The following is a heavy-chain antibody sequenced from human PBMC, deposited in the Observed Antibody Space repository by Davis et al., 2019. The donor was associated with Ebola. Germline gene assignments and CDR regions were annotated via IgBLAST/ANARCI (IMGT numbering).Heavy chain of an antibody. CDR3: ARRGQQLVPRWGVFDY. D-gene: IGHD6-13*01. CDR1: GGSFSGYS. CDR2: INHRGST. V-gene: IGHV4-34*01. J-gene: IGHJ4*02. Sequence: SETLSLTCAVSGGSFSGYSWSWIRQPPGKGLEWIGEINHRGSTNYNPSLRSRVTISVDTSKNQFSLKLSSVTAADTAVYYCARRGQQLVPRWGVFDYWGQGTLVTVSS.